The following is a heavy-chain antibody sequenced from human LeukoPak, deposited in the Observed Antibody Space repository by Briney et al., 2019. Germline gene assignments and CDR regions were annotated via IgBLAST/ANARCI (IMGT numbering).Heavy chain of an antibody. J-gene: IGHJ6*03. D-gene: IGHD5-24*01. Sequence: SETLSLTCTVSGGSISSYYWSWIRQPAGKGLEWIGRIYTSGSTNYNPSLKSRVTMSVDTSKNQFSLKLSSVTAADTAVYYCARVHRSMATIGDYYMDVWGKGTTVTVSS. CDR3: ARVHRSMATIGDYYMDV. CDR2: IYTSGST. CDR1: GGSISSYY. V-gene: IGHV4-4*07.